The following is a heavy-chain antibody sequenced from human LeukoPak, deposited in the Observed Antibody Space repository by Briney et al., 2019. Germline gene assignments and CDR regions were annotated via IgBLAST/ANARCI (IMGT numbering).Heavy chain of an antibody. D-gene: IGHD3-16*01. V-gene: IGHV3-23*01. CDR2: ISDSGGSA. J-gene: IGHJ4*02. Sequence: GGSLRLSCAASGFTFSNYAMSWVRQAPGKGLEWVSTISDSGGSANYADSVKGRSTISRDNSNNTVSLQMNSLRAEDTAVYYCAKNVKAFFFDYWGQGTLVTVSS. CDR3: AKNVKAFFFDY. CDR1: GFTFSNYA.